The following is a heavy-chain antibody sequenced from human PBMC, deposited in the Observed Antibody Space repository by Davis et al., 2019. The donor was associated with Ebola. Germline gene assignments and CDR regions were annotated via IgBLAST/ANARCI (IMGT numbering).Heavy chain of an antibody. V-gene: IGHV3-13*01. CDR1: GFTFSSYD. Sequence: GGSLRLSCAASGFTFSSYDMHWVRQATGKGLEWVSAIGTAGDTYYPGSVKGRFTISRENAKNSLYLQMNSLRAGDTAVYYCARSLGFQFAYDYWGQGTLVTVSS. J-gene: IGHJ4*02. CDR2: IGTAGDT. D-gene: IGHD2/OR15-2a*01. CDR3: ARSLGFQFAYDY.